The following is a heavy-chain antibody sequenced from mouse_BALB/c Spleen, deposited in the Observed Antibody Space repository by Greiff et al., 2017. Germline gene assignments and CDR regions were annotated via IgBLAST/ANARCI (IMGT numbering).Heavy chain of an antibody. D-gene: IGHD2-10*02. CDR2: IDPENGDT. CDR3: NAAYGNYVRENYFDD. CDR1: GFNIKDYY. Sequence: EVKLMESGAELVRSGASVKLSCTASGFNIKDYYMHWVKQRPEQGLEWIGWIDPENGDTEYAPKFQGKATMTADTSSNTAYLQLSSLTSEDTAVYYCNAAYGNYVRENYFDDWGQGTTLTVSS. J-gene: IGHJ2*01. V-gene: IGHV14-4*02.